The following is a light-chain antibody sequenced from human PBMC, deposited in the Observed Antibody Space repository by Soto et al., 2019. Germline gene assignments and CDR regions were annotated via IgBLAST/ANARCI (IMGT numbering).Light chain of an antibody. J-gene: IGKJ1*01. Sequence: DIQMTQSPSTLSASVGDRVTITCRAIQSISSWLAWYQQKPGKAPKLLIYDASSLESGVPSRFSGSGSGTEFTLTISSLQTDDFATYYCQQYNSYSLTFGQGTKVEIK. CDR1: QSISSW. CDR2: DAS. CDR3: QQYNSYSLT. V-gene: IGKV1-5*01.